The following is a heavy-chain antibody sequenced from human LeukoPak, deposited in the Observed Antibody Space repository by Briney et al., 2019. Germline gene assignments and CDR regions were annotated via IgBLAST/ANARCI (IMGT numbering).Heavy chain of an antibody. Sequence: SETLSLTCTASGGSISSSSYYWGWIRQPPGKGLEWIGSIYYSGSTYYNPSLKSRVTISVDTSKNQFSLKLSSVTAADTAVYYCARLKPPSRLRFLERSDYWGQGTLVTVSS. V-gene: IGHV4-39*01. CDR2: IYYSGST. J-gene: IGHJ4*02. CDR3: ARLKPPSRLRFLERSDY. D-gene: IGHD3-3*01. CDR1: GGSISSSSYY.